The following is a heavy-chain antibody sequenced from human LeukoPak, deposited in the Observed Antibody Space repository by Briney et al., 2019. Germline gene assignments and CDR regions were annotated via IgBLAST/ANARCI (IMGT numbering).Heavy chain of an antibody. CDR1: GGSISSYY. Sequence: SETLSLTCTVSGGSISSYYRSWIRQPPGKGLEWIGYIYYSGSTNYNPSLKSRVTISVDTSKNQFSLKLSSVTAADTAVYYCARCAYSGSYYDYWGQGTLVTVSS. V-gene: IGHV4-59*01. J-gene: IGHJ4*02. D-gene: IGHD1-26*01. CDR3: ARCAYSGSYYDY. CDR2: IYYSGST.